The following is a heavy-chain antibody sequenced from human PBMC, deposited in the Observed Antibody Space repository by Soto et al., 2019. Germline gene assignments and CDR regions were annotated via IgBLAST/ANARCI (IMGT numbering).Heavy chain of an antibody. D-gene: IGHD2-8*01. CDR2: ISGSGIST. CDR3: ARLIGDSWLDS. CDR1: GFTFRSYA. Sequence: GGSLRLSCAASGFTFRSYAMSWVRQAPGKGLEWVSGISGSGISTHYADSVKGRFTISRDNSKNTLYLQMNSLRAEDTAVYYCARLIGDSWLDSWGQGTLVTVSS. J-gene: IGHJ5*01. V-gene: IGHV3-23*01.